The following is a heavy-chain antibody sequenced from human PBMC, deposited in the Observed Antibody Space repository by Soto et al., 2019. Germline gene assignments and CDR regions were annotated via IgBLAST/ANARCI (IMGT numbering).Heavy chain of an antibody. J-gene: IGHJ6*02. D-gene: IGHD6-13*01. CDR1: GYTFTSYG. CDR3: ARAGYISSWYIESYYYYGMDV. Sequence: ASVKVSCKASGYTFTSYGISWVRQAPGQGLEWMGWISAYNGNTNYAQKLQGRVTMTTDTSTSTAYMELRSLRSDDTAVYYCARAGYISSWYIESYYYYGMDVWGQGTTVTVSS. V-gene: IGHV1-18*01. CDR2: ISAYNGNT.